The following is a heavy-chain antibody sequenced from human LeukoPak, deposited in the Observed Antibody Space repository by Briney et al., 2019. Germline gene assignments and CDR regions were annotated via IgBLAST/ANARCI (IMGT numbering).Heavy chain of an antibody. V-gene: IGHV3-23*01. Sequence: GGSLRLSCAASGFTFSSYAMSWVRQAPGKGLEWVSAISGSGGSTYYADSVKGRFTISRDNSKNTLYLQMNSLRAEDTAVYYCAKATQQLVRKLYFDYWGQGTLVTVSS. J-gene: IGHJ4*02. CDR1: GFTFSSYA. D-gene: IGHD6-13*01. CDR3: AKATQQLVRKLYFDY. CDR2: ISGSGGST.